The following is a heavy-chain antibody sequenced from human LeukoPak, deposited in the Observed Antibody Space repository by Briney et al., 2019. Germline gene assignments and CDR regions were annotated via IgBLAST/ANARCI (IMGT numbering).Heavy chain of an antibody. CDR2: IHKSGANI. J-gene: IGHJ5*02. CDR3: ATVGGWGTSWGP. CDR1: GLTFSTYP. D-gene: IGHD6-13*01. V-gene: IGHV3-23*01. Sequence: GGSLRLSCSTSGLTFSTYPMSWVRQAPGKGLEWVATIHKSGANIAYAASVKGRFTISRDSSKNMVFLQMNGLRDDDTAVYYRATVGGWGTSWGPWGQGTLVTVSS.